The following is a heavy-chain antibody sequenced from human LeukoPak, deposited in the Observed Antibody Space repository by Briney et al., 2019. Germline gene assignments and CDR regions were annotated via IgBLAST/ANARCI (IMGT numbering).Heavy chain of an antibody. V-gene: IGHV3-7*01. D-gene: IGHD3-10*01. CDR3: ARVAKFYYGSETYYFFEH. CDR2: INQDGSEK. CDR1: GFTFGDYA. Sequence: GGSLRLSCTASGFTFGDYAMSWVRQAPGKGLEWVANINQDGSEKYFVDSAKGRFTISRDNAKNSLYLQMNSLRVEDTAVYYCARVAKFYYGSETYYFFEHWGQGTPVTASS. J-gene: IGHJ4*02.